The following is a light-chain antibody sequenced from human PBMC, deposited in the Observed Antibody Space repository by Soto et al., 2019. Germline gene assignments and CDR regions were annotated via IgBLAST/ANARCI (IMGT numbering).Light chain of an antibody. J-gene: IGKJ1*01. CDR2: GAS. CDR1: QNINNN. CDR3: QQSYSTPRT. V-gene: IGKV1-39*01. Sequence: DIQMTQSPSSLSASVGDRLTISCRASQNINNNLNWYQQKPGKAPNLLIYGASSLQAGVPPRFSGSGSGTDFTLTISSLQPEDFATYYCQQSYSTPRTFGQGTKVDIK.